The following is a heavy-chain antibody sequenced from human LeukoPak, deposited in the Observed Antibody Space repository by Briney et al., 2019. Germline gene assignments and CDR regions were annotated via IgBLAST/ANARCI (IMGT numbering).Heavy chain of an antibody. CDR3: AVNYYGSGRPTNAFDY. J-gene: IGHJ4*02. CDR1: GYSISRGYY. CDR2: IYHSGST. V-gene: IGHV4-38-2*01. Sequence: SETLSLTCAVSGYSISRGYYWGWIRRPPGKGLEWIGSIYHSGSTYYNPSLKSRVTISVDTSKNQFSLKLSSVTAADTAVYYCAVNYYGSGRPTNAFDYWGQGTLVTVSS. D-gene: IGHD3-10*01.